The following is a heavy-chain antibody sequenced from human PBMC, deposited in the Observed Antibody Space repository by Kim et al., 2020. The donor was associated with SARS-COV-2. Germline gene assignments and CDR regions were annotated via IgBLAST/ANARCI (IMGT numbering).Heavy chain of an antibody. D-gene: IGHD1-26*01. V-gene: IGHV3-64D*09. Sequence: DSVKGRFTISRDNSKNTLYLQMSRLRAEDTAVYYCVTDTHIVGATKPFDYWGQGTLVTVSS. J-gene: IGHJ4*02. CDR3: VTDTHIVGATKPFDY.